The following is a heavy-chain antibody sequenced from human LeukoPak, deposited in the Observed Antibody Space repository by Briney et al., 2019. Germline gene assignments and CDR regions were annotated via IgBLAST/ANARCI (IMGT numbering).Heavy chain of an antibody. Sequence: PSETLSLTCTVSGGSISSGDYYWGWIRQPPGKGLEWIGSIYYSGSTYYNPSLKSRVTISVDTSKNQFSLKLSSVTAADTAVYYCARHARLTVTTFDYWGQGTLVTVSS. D-gene: IGHD4-17*01. V-gene: IGHV4-39*01. J-gene: IGHJ4*02. CDR3: ARHARLTVTTFDY. CDR1: GGSISSGDYY. CDR2: IYYSGST.